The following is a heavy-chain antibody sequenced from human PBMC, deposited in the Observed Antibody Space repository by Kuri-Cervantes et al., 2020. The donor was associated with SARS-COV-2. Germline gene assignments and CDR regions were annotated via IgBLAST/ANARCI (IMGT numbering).Heavy chain of an antibody. CDR1: GGSISSHY. V-gene: IGHV4-59*08. Sequence: GSLRLSCTVSGGSISSHYWSWIRQPPGKGLEWIGYIYYSGSTNYNPSLKSRVTISVDTSKNQFSLKLSSVTAADTAVHYCASRYSKTKRDAFDIWGQGTMVTVSS. D-gene: IGHD6-13*01. CDR2: IYYSGST. J-gene: IGHJ3*02. CDR3: ASRYSKTKRDAFDI.